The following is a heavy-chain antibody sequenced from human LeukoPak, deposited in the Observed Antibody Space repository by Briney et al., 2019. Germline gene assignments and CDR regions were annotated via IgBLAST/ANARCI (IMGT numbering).Heavy chain of an antibody. D-gene: IGHD5-18*01. CDR2: VSWNGRST. J-gene: IGHJ6*04. CDR3: AKDTVSSGYSYYAMDV. Sequence: PGGSLRLSCAASGFTFDDYAMHWVRQTPGKGLEWVSLVSWNGRSTSYADSVKGRFTISRDNSKNSLYLQMNSLRPEDTALYYCAKDTVSSGYSYYAMDVWGKGTTVTVSS. V-gene: IGHV3-43D*04. CDR1: GFTFDDYA.